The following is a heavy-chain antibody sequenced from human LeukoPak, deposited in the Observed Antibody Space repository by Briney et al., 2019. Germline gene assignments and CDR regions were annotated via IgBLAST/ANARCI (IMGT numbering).Heavy chain of an antibody. D-gene: IGHD4-11*01. CDR2: IYYSGST. CDR3: ARDSRDLDYSYYYGMDV. CDR1: GGSISSGGYS. Sequence: SETLSLTCTVSGGSISSGGYSWSWIRQYPGKGLEWIGYIYYSGSTYYNPSLKSRVTISVDTSKNQFSLKLSSVTAADTAVYYCARDSRDLDYSYYYGMDVWGQGTTVTVSS. V-gene: IGHV4-31*03. J-gene: IGHJ6*02.